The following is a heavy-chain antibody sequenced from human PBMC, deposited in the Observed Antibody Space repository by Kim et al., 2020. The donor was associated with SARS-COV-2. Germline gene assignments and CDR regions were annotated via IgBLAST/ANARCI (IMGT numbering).Heavy chain of an antibody. J-gene: IGHJ6*03. D-gene: IGHD6-13*01. Sequence: SETLSLTCAVYGGSFSGYYWRWIRQPPGKGLEWMGEINHSGSTNYNPSLKRRLTISVNTSKNQFSLKLSSVAAADTAVYYCSRGRSSSSWTYYYYYMDVWGKDTAVTVSS. CDR1: GGSFSGYY. V-gene: IGHV4-34*01. CDR2: INHSGST. CDR3: SRGRSSSSWTYYYYYMDV.